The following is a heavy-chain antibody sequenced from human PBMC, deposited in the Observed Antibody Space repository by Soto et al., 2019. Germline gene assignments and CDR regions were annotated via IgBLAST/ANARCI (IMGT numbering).Heavy chain of an antibody. D-gene: IGHD3-3*01. CDR1: GGSISSYY. V-gene: IGHV4-59*08. Sequence: AETLSLTCTVSGGSISSYYWSWIRQPPGKGLEWIGYIYYSGSTNYNPSLKSRVTISVDTSKNQFSLKLSSVTAADTAVYYCARLTTYDFWSAYFSYYYMDVWGKGTTVTVSS. CDR3: ARLTTYDFWSAYFSYYYMDV. J-gene: IGHJ6*03. CDR2: IYYSGST.